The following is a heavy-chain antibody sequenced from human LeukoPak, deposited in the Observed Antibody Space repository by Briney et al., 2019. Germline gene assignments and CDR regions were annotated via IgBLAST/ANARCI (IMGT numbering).Heavy chain of an antibody. D-gene: IGHD3-22*01. Sequence: GASVKVSCKASGYTFTGYYMHWVRQAPGQGLEWMGRINPNSGGTNYAQKFQGRVTMTRDTSISTAYMELSRLRSDDTAVYYCASVGYDSSGYPPYYLDYWGQGTLVTVSS. CDR3: ASVGYDSSGYPPYYLDY. V-gene: IGHV1-2*06. CDR2: INPNSGGT. CDR1: GYTFTGYY. J-gene: IGHJ4*02.